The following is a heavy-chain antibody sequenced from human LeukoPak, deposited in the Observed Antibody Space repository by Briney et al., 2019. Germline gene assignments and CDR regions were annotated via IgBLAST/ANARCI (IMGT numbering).Heavy chain of an antibody. J-gene: IGHJ4*02. CDR3: ARGHHFGVVSFDY. CDR1: GGSFSGYY. CDR2: INHSGST. Sequence: PSETLSLTCAVYGGSFSGYYWSWIRQPPGKGLEWIGEINHSGSTNYNPSLKSRVTISVDTSKNQFSLNLSSVAAADTAVYYCARGHHFGVVSFDYWGQGTLVTVSS. V-gene: IGHV4-34*01. D-gene: IGHD3-3*01.